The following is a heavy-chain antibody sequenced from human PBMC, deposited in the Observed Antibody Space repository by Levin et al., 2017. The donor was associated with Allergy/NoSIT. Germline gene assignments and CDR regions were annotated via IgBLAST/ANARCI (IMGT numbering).Heavy chain of an antibody. CDR1: GGSISSFF. CDR3: ARDRSGRYYTFAM. V-gene: IGHV4-59*01. D-gene: IGHD1-26*01. CDR2: ISNNGRT. Sequence: RSQTLSLTCNVSGGSISSFFWNWIRQPPGKGLEWIGYISNNGRTNYNPSLKSRVTISVDKSKNHLSLKVTSVTAADTAVYYCARDRSGRYYTFAMWGQGTMVNV. J-gene: IGHJ3*02.